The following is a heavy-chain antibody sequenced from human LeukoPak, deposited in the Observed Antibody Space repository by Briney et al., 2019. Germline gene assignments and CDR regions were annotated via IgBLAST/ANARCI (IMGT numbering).Heavy chain of an antibody. CDR3: TRRGYSGYDFDY. D-gene: IGHD5-12*01. Sequence: PSETLSLTCTVSGGSISSYYWSWIRQPLGRGLEWIGYTYYSGSTNYNPSLKSRVTISVDTSKNQFSLKLSSVTAADTAVYYCTRRGYSGYDFDYWGQGTLVTVSS. J-gene: IGHJ4*02. CDR1: GGSISSYY. CDR2: TYYSGST. V-gene: IGHV4-59*01.